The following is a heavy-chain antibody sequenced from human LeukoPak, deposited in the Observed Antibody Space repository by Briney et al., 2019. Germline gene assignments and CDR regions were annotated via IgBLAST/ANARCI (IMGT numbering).Heavy chain of an antibody. J-gene: IGHJ3*02. V-gene: IGHV1-18*01. CDR1: GYTFTSYV. Sequence: ASVNVSCKASGYTFTSYVISWVRQAPGQGREWMGWISAYNGNTNYAQKLQGRGTMTTDTSISPVFMELRSRGSHDTAVYYCARDNSGSYHADAFDIWGQGTMVTVSS. CDR2: ISAYNGNT. CDR3: ARDNSGSYHADAFDI. D-gene: IGHD1-26*01.